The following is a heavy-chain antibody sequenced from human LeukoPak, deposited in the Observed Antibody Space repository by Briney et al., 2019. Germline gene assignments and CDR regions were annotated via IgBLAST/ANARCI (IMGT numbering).Heavy chain of an antibody. J-gene: IGHJ3*02. V-gene: IGHV4-59*01. CDR3: ARDGGDYVYNAFDI. CDR2: IYYSGST. Sequence: SETLSLTCTVSGGSISSYYWSWIRQPPGKGLEWIGYIYYSGSTNYNPSLKSRVTISVDTSKNQFSLKLSSVTAADTAVYYCARDGGDYVYNAFDIWGQGTMVTVSS. D-gene: IGHD4-17*01. CDR1: GGSISSYY.